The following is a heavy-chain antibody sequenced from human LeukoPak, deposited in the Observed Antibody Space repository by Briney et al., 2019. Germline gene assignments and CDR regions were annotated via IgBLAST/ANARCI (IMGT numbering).Heavy chain of an antibody. J-gene: IGHJ3*02. CDR1: GFTFSSYA. Sequence: GGSLRLSCAASGFTFSSYAMSWVRQAPGKGLEWVSAISGSGGDTYYADSVKGRFTISRDNSKNTLYLQMNSLRAEDTAVYYCARGGIITSYAFEIWGQGAMVTVSS. CDR2: ISGSGGDT. D-gene: IGHD3-10*01. CDR3: ARGGIITSYAFEI. V-gene: IGHV3-23*01.